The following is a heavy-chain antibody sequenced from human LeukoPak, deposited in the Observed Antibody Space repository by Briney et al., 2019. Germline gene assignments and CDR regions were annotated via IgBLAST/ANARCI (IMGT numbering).Heavy chain of an antibody. CDR3: AGRYSGSWPFDY. J-gene: IGHJ4*02. Sequence: SETLSLTCAVYGGSFSGYYWSWIRQPPGKGLEWIGEINHSGSTNYNPSLKSRVTISVDTSKNQFSLKLSSVTAADTAVYYCAGRYSGSWPFDYWGQGTLVTVSS. CDR1: GGSFSGYY. CDR2: INHSGST. D-gene: IGHD6-13*01. V-gene: IGHV4-34*01.